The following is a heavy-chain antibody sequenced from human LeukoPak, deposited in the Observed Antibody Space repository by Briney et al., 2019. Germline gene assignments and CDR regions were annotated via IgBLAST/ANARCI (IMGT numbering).Heavy chain of an antibody. J-gene: IGHJ5*02. CDR3: ARGNWFDP. V-gene: IGHV3-66*01. CDR1: GFTVSSNY. Sequence: GGSLRLSCAVSGFTVSSNYMSWVRRAPGKGLEWVSVIYTGGSTYYADSVKGRFTISRDSSKNTLYLQMNSLRAEDTAVYYCARGNWFDPWGQGTLVTVSS. CDR2: IYTGGST.